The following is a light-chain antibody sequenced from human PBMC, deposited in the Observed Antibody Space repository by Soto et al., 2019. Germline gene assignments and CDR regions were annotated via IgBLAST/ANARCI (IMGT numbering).Light chain of an antibody. CDR3: SSSAPESTYV. J-gene: IGLJ1*01. CDR2: EVS. V-gene: IGLV2-14*01. CDR1: STDIGRYNY. Sequence: QSVLTQPASVSGSPGQSITISCTGTSTDIGRYNYVSWYQQYPGKAPKVLIYEVSNRPSGVSSRFSGSKSGNTASLTISGLQADDGADYYCSSSAPESTYVFGTGTKVTVL.